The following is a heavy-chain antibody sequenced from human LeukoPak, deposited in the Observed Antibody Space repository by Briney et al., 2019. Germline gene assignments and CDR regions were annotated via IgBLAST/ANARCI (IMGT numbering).Heavy chain of an antibody. J-gene: IGHJ4*01. Sequence: PSETLSLTCTVSGGSISSSSYYWGWMRQPPGKGLEWIGSIYYSGRTYYNPSLESRVTISVDTSKNQFSLKLSSVTAADTAVYYCARQGSGERTGYSSGWYGHGPSDYWGQGTLVTVSS. CDR3: ARQGSGERTGYSSGWYGHGPSDY. CDR1: GGSISSSSYY. V-gene: IGHV4-39*01. D-gene: IGHD6-19*01. CDR2: IYYSGRT.